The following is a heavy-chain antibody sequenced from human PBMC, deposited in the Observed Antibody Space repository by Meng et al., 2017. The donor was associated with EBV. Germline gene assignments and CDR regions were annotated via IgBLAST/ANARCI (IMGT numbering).Heavy chain of an antibody. CDR3: AEGRGTFDY. CDR2: VNHAGRT. CDR1: GESFSGYY. V-gene: IGHV4-34*01. J-gene: IGHJ4*02. Sequence: QVQLQRWGAGLLKPSETLSLTCGLSGESFSGYYCSWVRQSPGKGLEWIGEVNHAGRTNFNPSLKSRVSISLDTSKNQFSLKLNSVTVADTAVYYCAEGRGTFDYWGRGPWSPSPQ.